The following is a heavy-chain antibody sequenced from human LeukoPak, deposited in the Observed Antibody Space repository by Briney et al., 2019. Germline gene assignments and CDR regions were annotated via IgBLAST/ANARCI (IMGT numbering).Heavy chain of an antibody. Sequence: GGSLRLSCEASGFTSDDYGTSWVRQPPGGGLEWVSGINRNGGSTDYADSVKGRFTNSRDNAKNAHFLQMNSLRVEDSALYYCARGFRNGPFDCWGQGTVVTVSS. CDR3: ARGFRNGPFDC. V-gene: IGHV3-20*04. CDR1: GFTSDDYG. J-gene: IGHJ4*02. D-gene: IGHD2-8*01. CDR2: INRNGGST.